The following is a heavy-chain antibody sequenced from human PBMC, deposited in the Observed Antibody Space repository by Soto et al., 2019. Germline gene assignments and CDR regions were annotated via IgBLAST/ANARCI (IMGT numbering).Heavy chain of an antibody. D-gene: IGHD1-1*01. CDR2: IFYRGNT. J-gene: IGHJ6*02. CDR1: GGSISGYY. CDR3: TRHAIIPKLQYGMDV. Sequence: SESLSLTXTVSGGSISGYYWSWIRQPPGKGLEWIGYIFYRGNTLYNPSLQSRVTISVDTSKNQFFLGLTSVTAADTAVYYCTRHAIIPKLQYGMDVWGQGASVTVSS. V-gene: IGHV4-59*01.